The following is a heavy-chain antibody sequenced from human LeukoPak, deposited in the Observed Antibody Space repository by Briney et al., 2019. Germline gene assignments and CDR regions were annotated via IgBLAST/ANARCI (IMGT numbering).Heavy chain of an antibody. CDR1: GSTLTKIS. CDR3: ATGAMVYEY. J-gene: IGHJ4*02. CDR2: FGPQVGET. Sequence: GASVKVSCKVSGSTLTKISIDWVRQAPGKGFECMGTFGPQVGETIHAQKLQGRLKMTADTSTDTVYMEMSSLQSEDTAVYYCATGAMVYEYWGQGTLVTVSS. V-gene: IGHV1-24*01. D-gene: IGHD3-10*01.